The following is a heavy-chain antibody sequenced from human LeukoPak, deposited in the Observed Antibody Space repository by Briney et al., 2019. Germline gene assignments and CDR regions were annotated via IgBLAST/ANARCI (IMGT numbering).Heavy chain of an antibody. Sequence: SVKVSCKASGYTFTSYYMHWVRQAPGQGLEWMGIVNPSGGSTSYAQKFQGRVTMTRDMSTSTVYMELSSLRSEDTAVYYCARDLIPYYDSSGYWSLDYWGQGTLVTVSS. D-gene: IGHD3-22*01. CDR1: GYTFTSYY. CDR2: VNPSGGST. J-gene: IGHJ4*02. CDR3: ARDLIPYYDSSGYWSLDY. V-gene: IGHV1-46*01.